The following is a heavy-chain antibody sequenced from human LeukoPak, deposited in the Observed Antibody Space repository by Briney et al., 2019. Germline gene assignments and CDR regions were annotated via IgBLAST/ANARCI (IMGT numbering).Heavy chain of an antibody. D-gene: IGHD7-27*01. CDR1: GFTFSSYA. Sequence: GGSLRLSCAASGFTFSSYAMSWVRQAPGAGPEWVANIKQDETETYYADAVRGRFTITRDNAKNSLYLQMDNLRGEDTAVYYCARDSGDRPQAVGYFFDYWGQGSLVTVSS. CDR3: ARDSGDRPQAVGYFFDY. CDR2: IKQDETET. J-gene: IGHJ4*02. V-gene: IGHV3-7*01.